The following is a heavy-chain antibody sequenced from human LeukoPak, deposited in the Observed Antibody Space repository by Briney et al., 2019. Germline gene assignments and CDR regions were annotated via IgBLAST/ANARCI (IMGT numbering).Heavy chain of an antibody. Sequence: GGSLRLSCAASGFTFSSCSMHWVRRATGKGREWVSYISSGSCNIYYADSVKGRFTISRDNAKNSLYLQMNSLRPEDTAVYYCVKEGYPAKDYWGQGTLVTVSS. CDR1: GFTFSSCS. CDR3: VKEGYPAKDY. V-gene: IGHV3-48*01. J-gene: IGHJ4*02. CDR2: ISSGSCNI. D-gene: IGHD6-13*01.